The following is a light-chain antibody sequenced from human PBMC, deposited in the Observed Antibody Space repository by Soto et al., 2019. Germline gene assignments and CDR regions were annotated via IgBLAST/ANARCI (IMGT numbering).Light chain of an antibody. J-gene: IGLJ3*02. V-gene: IGLV2-14*01. Sequence: QSALTQPASVSGSPGQSMTISCTGTSSDVGFYDYVSWYQHHPGKAPKLIIYEVNNRPSGVSNRFSGSKSGNTASLTISGLQAEHEADYYCSSYTSRSTRVFGGGTKLTVL. CDR2: EVN. CDR3: SSYTSRSTRV. CDR1: SSDVGFYDY.